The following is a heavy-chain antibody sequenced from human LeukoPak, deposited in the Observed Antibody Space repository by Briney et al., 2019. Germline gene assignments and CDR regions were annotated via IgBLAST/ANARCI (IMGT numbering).Heavy chain of an antibody. CDR2: INHSGST. V-gene: IGHV4-34*01. D-gene: IGHD6-6*01. J-gene: IGHJ4*02. Sequence: PSETLSLTCAVYGGSFSGYHWSWIRQPPGKGLEWIGEINHSGSTNYNPSLKSRVTISVDTSKNQFSLKLSSVTAADTAVYYCARWGSSSIYWGQGTLVTVSS. CDR1: GGSFSGYH. CDR3: ARWGSSSIY.